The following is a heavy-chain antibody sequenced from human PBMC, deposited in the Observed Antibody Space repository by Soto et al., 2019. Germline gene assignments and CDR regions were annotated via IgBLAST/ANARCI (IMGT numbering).Heavy chain of an antibody. CDR2: ISGSGGST. J-gene: IGHJ3*02. V-gene: IGHV3-23*01. CDR1: GFTFSSYA. Sequence: GGSLRLSSAASGFTFSSYAMSWVRQAPGKGLEWVSAISGSGGSTYYADSVKGRFTISRDNSKNTLYLQMNSLRAEDTAVYYCANPREVGWSFDAFDIWGQGTMVTVSS. CDR3: ANPREVGWSFDAFDI. D-gene: IGHD6-19*01.